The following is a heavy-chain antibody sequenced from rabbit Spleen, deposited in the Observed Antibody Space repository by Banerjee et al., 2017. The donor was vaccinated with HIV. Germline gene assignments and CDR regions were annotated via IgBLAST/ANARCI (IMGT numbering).Heavy chain of an antibody. Sequence: QQQLEESGGGLVQPEGSLTLTCKASGFSFTSGYYICWVRQAPGKGLEWIGCIYSGSSGMTYYASWAKDRFTISKTSSTTVTLQMTSLTAADTATYFCARGAYVGNSGYYGPGYFNLWGPGTLVTVS. D-gene: IGHD1-1*01. V-gene: IGHV1S45*01. CDR1: GFSFTSGYY. CDR2: IYSGSSGMT. CDR3: ARGAYVGNSGYYGPGYFNL. J-gene: IGHJ4*01.